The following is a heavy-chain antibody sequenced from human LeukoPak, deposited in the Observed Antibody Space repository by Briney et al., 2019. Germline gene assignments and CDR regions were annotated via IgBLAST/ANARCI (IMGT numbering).Heavy chain of an antibody. CDR2: IWNDGSNK. CDR1: GFTFSTYG. D-gene: IGHD6-13*01. CDR3: ARGGIAAADIDY. V-gene: IGHV3-33*01. J-gene: IGHJ4*02. Sequence: GRSLRLSCAASGFTFSTYGMHWVRQAPGKGLKWVAVIWNDGSNKYYADSVKGRFTISRDISKNTLHLQMNSLRAEDTAIYYCARGGIAAADIDYWGQGTLVTVSS.